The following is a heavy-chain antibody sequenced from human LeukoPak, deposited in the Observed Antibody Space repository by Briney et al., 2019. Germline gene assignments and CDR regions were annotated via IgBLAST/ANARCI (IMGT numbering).Heavy chain of an antibody. V-gene: IGHV5-51*01. Sequence: GESLKISCKGSGYCSTSYWIGCVRQMPGKGLEWVGIIYTGDSDTRYSPSFQGQVTISADKSISTAYLQWSSLKASDTAMYFCARRDYYDSRAFDIWGQGTMVTVSS. CDR1: GYCSTSYW. D-gene: IGHD3-22*01. J-gene: IGHJ3*02. CDR3: ARRDYYDSRAFDI. CDR2: IYTGDSDT.